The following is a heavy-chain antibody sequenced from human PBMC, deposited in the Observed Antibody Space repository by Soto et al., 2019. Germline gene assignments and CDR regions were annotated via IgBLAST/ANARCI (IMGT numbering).Heavy chain of an antibody. CDR3: ARIYDYSNSGYFDY. Sequence: GESLKISCKGSGYSFTSYWIGWVRQMPGKGLKRMGIIYPGDSDTRYSPSFQVQVTISADKSISTAYLQWSSLNASDTDMYYCARIYDYSNSGYFDYWSQGSVVTVSS. V-gene: IGHV5-51*01. CDR2: IYPGDSDT. CDR1: GYSFTSYW. D-gene: IGHD4-4*01. J-gene: IGHJ4*02.